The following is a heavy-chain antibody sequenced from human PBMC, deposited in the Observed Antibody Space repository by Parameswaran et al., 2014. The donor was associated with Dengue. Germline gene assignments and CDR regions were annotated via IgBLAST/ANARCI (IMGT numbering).Heavy chain of an antibody. CDR3: ARQHCSGGSRYSAQIDY. Sequence: VRQAPGKGLEWIGYIYYSGSTNYNPSLKSRVTISVDTSKNQFSLKLSSVTAADTAVYYCARQHCSGGSRYSAQIDYWGQGTLVTVSS. J-gene: IGHJ4*02. CDR2: IYYSGST. D-gene: IGHD2-15*01. V-gene: IGHV4-59*08.